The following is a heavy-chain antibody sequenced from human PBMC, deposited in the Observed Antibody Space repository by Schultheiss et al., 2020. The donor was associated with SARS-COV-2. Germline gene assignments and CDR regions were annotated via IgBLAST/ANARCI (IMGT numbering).Heavy chain of an antibody. Sequence: SETLSLTCTVSGGSISSYYWSWIRQPPGKGLEWIGYIYYSGSTNYNPSLKSRVTISVDKSKNQFSLKLSSVTAADTAVYYCARGTHYDAFDIWGQGTMVTVSS. V-gene: IGHV4-59*01. J-gene: IGHJ3*02. CDR2: IYYSGST. CDR3: ARGTHYDAFDI. CDR1: GGSISSYY.